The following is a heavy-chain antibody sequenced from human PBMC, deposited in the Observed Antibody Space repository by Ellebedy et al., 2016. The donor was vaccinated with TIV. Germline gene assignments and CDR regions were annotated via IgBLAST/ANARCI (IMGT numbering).Heavy chain of an antibody. V-gene: IGHV4-39*07. CDR1: GGSISSSSYY. Sequence: SETLSLTXTVSGGSISSSSYYWGWIRQPPGKGLEWIGSIYYSGSTYYNPSLKSRVTISVDTSKNQFSLKLSSVTAADTAVYYCARCGPRAFDIWGQGTMVTVSS. CDR3: ARCGPRAFDI. D-gene: IGHD1-26*01. CDR2: IYYSGST. J-gene: IGHJ3*02.